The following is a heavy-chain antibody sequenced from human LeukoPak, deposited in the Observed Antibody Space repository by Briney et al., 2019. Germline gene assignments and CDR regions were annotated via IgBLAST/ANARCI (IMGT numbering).Heavy chain of an antibody. J-gene: IGHJ6*02. V-gene: IGHV1-18*01. CDR2: ISAYNGNT. CDR1: GDTFSSYA. CDR3: ARPNLYYYDSSGYYYDYYYGMDV. Sequence: ASVKVSCKASGDTFSSYAISWVRQAPGQGLEWVGWISAYNGNTNYAQKLQGRVTMTTDTSTSTAYMELRSLRSDDTAVYYCARPNLYYYDSSGYYYDYYYGMDVWGQGTTVTVSS. D-gene: IGHD3-22*01.